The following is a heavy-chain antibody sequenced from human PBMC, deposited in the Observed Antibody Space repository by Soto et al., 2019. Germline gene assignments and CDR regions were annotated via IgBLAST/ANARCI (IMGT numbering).Heavy chain of an antibody. J-gene: IGHJ6*03. D-gene: IGHD6-6*01. V-gene: IGHV4-59*01. CDR3: ARDSSSAMPTNYYYYYYMDV. Sequence: SETLSLTCTVSGGSISSYYWSWIRQPPGKGLEWIGYIYYSGSTNYNPSLKSRVTISVDTSKNQFSLKLSSVTAADTAVYYCARDSSSAMPTNYYYYYYMDVWGKGTTVTVSS. CDR2: IYYSGST. CDR1: GGSISSYY.